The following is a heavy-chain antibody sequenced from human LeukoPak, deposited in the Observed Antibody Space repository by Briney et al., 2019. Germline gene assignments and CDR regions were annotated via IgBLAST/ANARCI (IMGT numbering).Heavy chain of an antibody. Sequence: SETLSLTCTVSGGSISNYYWSWIRQPPGKGLEWIGYIYYSGSTNYNPSLKSRVTISLDTSNNHFSLNLSSVTAADTAVYYCARGAYYYYYMDVWGKGTTVTVSS. V-gene: IGHV4-59*01. J-gene: IGHJ6*03. CDR3: ARGAYYYYYMDV. CDR1: GGSISNYY. CDR2: IYYSGST.